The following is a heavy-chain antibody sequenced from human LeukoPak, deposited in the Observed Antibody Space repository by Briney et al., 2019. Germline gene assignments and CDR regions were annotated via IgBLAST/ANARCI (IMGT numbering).Heavy chain of an antibody. J-gene: IGHJ4*02. Sequence: SETLSLTCTVSGGSISSSSYYWGWIRQPPGKGLEWIGSIYYSGSTYYNPSLKSRVTISVDTSKNQFSLKLSSVTAADTAVYYCARIIAAAGTGYFDYWGQGTLVTVSS. CDR3: ARIIAAAGTGYFDY. CDR2: IYYSGST. CDR1: GGSISSSSYY. D-gene: IGHD6-13*01. V-gene: IGHV4-39*07.